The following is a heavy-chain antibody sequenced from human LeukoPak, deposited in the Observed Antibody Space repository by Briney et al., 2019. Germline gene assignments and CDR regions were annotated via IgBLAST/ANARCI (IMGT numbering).Heavy chain of an antibody. CDR1: GFTFSSYW. CDR2: IKQDGSEK. J-gene: IGHJ4*02. CDR3: VTDRYSDSAFGD. Sequence: GGSLRLSCAASGFTFSSYWMSWVRQAPGKGLEWVANIKQDGSEKYYVDSVKGRFTISRDNAKNMLYLQVDDLRAEDTAVYYCVTDRYSDSAFGDWGQGTLVTVSS. V-gene: IGHV3-7*01. D-gene: IGHD1-26*01.